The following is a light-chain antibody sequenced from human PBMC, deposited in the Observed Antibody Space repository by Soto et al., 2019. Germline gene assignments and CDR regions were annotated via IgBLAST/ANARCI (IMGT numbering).Light chain of an antibody. V-gene: IGLV2-14*01. CDR3: ASYTGDTSRL. J-gene: IGLJ1*01. Sequence: QSALAQPASVSGSPGQSITISCTGSSNDVGRYSYVSWYQQHPGKIPKLIIYEVSLRPSGISDRFSASKSGNTASLTISGLQAEDEADYYCASYTGDTSRLFGTGTKLTVL. CDR1: SNDVGRYSY. CDR2: EVS.